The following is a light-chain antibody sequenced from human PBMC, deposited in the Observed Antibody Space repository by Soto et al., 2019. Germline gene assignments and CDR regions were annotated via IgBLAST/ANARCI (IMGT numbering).Light chain of an antibody. CDR1: SSDVGNYNL. V-gene: IGLV2-23*01. Sequence: QSALTQPASVSGSPGQSITISCTGTSSDVGNYNLVSWYQQHPGKAPKLMIYEGSKRPSGVSNRFSGSKSGNTASLTIPGLQAEDEADYYCGSYAGRSPWVFGGGTKLTVL. CDR3: GSYAGRSPWV. CDR2: EGS. J-gene: IGLJ3*02.